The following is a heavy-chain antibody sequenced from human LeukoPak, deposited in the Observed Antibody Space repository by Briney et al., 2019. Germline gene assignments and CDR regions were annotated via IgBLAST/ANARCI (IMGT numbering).Heavy chain of an antibody. CDR3: AKTSLSDASGHYYYMDV. V-gene: IGHV3-21*01. J-gene: IGHJ6*03. Sequence: GGSLRLSCAASGFTFSSYSMYWVRQAPGKGLEWVSSISSSSSYIYYADSVKGRFTISRDNSQNTVSLQVNNLRTEDTALYYCAKTSLSDASGHYYYMDVWGKGTTVTVSS. CDR1: GFTFSSYS. CDR2: ISSSSSYI. D-gene: IGHD3-3*01.